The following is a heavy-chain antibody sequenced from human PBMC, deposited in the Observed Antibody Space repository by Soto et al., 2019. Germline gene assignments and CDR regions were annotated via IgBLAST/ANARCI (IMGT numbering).Heavy chain of an antibody. J-gene: IGHJ6*02. CDR1: GFTFSSYG. D-gene: IGHD2-15*01. CDR3: ARDCSGGSCYGMDV. V-gene: IGHV3-33*01. Sequence: LRLSCAASGFTFSSYGMHWVRQAPGKGLEWVAVIWYDGSNKYYADSVKGRFTISRDNSKNTLYLQMNSLRAEDTAVYYCARDCSGGSCYGMDVWGQGTTVTVSS. CDR2: IWYDGSNK.